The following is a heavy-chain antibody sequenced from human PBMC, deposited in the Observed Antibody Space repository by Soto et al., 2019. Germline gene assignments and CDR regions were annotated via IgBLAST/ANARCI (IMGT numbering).Heavy chain of an antibody. CDR1: GYTLTSYA. V-gene: IGHV1-3*01. Sequence: VKVSCKASGYTLTSYAMHWVRQAPGQRLEWMGWINAGNGNTKYSQKFQGRVTITRDTSASTAYMELSSLRPEDTAVYYSARDLAAFDPWGQGTLVTVS. J-gene: IGHJ5*02. CDR3: ARDLAAFDP. CDR2: INAGNGNT.